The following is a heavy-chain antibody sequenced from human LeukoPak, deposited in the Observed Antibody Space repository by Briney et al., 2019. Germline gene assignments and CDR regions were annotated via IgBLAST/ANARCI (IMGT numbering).Heavy chain of an antibody. CDR3: AKDWGQVPASISGH. D-gene: IGHD2-2*01. Sequence: GGSLRLSCAASGFTVSSNYMSWVRQAPGKGPEWVSVIYNGGSTNYADSVKGRFTISRDNSKNTLYLQMNSLRAEDTAVYYCAKDWGQVPASISGHWGQGTLVTVSS. CDR2: IYNGGST. CDR1: GFTVSSNY. J-gene: IGHJ1*01. V-gene: IGHV3-66*01.